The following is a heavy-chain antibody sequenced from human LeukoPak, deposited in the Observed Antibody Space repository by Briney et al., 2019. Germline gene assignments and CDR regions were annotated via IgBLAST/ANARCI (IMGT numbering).Heavy chain of an antibody. CDR1: GGSISSHY. D-gene: IGHD6-19*01. Sequence: NSSETLSLTCTVSGGSISSHYWSWIRQSPGKGLEWIGYIYYSGSTNYNPSLKSRVTISVDTSKNQFSLKLSSVTAADTAVYYCARRRGSGSTQVFDYWGQGTLVTVSS. CDR2: IYYSGST. CDR3: ARRRGSGSTQVFDY. V-gene: IGHV4-59*08. J-gene: IGHJ4*02.